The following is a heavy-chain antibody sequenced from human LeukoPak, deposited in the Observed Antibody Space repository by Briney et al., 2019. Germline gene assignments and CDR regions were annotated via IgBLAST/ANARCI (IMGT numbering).Heavy chain of an antibody. CDR3: ARVKDPGGYYYYYMDV. V-gene: IGHV4-34*01. Sequence: HPSETLSLTCAVYGGSFSGYYWSWIRQPPGKGLEWIGEINHSGGTKYNPSLKSRVTISVDTSKNQFSLRLSSVTAADTAMYYCARVKDPGGYYYYYMDVWGKGTTVTVSS. CDR2: INHSGGT. D-gene: IGHD3-16*01. CDR1: GGSFSGYY. J-gene: IGHJ6*03.